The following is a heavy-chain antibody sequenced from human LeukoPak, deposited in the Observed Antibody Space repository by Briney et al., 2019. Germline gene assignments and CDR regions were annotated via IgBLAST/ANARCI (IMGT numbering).Heavy chain of an antibody. Sequence: PSETLSLTCTVSGGSISSGSYYWGWIRQPAGKGLEWIGRIYSSGSTNYNPSLKSRVTISVDTSKNQFSLKLSSVTAADTAVYYCARLNGDNYYYYYMDVWGKGTTVTVSS. CDR2: IYSSGST. CDR1: GGSISSGSYY. D-gene: IGHD3-10*01. V-gene: IGHV4-61*02. CDR3: ARLNGDNYYYYYMDV. J-gene: IGHJ6*03.